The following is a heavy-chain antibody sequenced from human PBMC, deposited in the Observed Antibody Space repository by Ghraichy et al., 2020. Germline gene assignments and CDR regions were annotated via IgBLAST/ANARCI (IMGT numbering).Heavy chain of an antibody. J-gene: IGHJ3*02. V-gene: IGHV3-21*01. Sequence: GGSLRLSCAASGFTFSSYSMNWVRQAPGKGLEWVSSISSSSSYIYYADSVKGRFTISRDNAKNSLYLQMNSLRAEDTAVYYCARDTSYYDSSAQRRGDAFDIWGQGTMVTVSS. CDR2: ISSSSSYI. D-gene: IGHD3-22*01. CDR1: GFTFSSYS. CDR3: ARDTSYYDSSAQRRGDAFDI.